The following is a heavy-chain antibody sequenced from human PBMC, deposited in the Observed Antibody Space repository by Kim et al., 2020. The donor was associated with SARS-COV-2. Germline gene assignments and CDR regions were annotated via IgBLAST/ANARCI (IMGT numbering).Heavy chain of an antibody. CDR1: GDSISSSYYF. D-gene: IGHD3-9*01. J-gene: IGHJ4*02. CDR2: IEYTGTT. V-gene: IGHV4-39*02. CDR3: ASWWGDILTGFFDF. Sequence: SETLSLTCSVSGDSISSSYYFWGWIRQPPGKGLEWIGSIEYTGTTYYNPSLNSRVTISMDTARNHFSLKVYSVTATDTAVYYCASWWGDILTGFFDFWGQGTLVAVSS.